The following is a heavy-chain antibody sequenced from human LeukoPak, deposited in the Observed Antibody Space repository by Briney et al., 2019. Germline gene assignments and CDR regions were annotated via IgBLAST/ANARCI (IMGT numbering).Heavy chain of an antibody. Sequence: SETLSLTCTVSGGSISSGDYYWSWIRQPPGKGLEWIGYIYYSGSTYYNPSLKSRVTISVDTSKNQFSLKLSSVTAADTAVYYCARDRGYYYDSSGYYYRGFSENRLYYFDYWGQGTLVTVSS. V-gene: IGHV4-30-4*01. CDR1: GGSISSGDYY. CDR3: ARDRGYYYDSSGYYYRGFSENRLYYFDY. CDR2: IYYSGST. J-gene: IGHJ4*02. D-gene: IGHD3-22*01.